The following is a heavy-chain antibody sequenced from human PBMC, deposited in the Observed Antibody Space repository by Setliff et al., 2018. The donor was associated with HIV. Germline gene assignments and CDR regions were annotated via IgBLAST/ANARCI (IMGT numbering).Heavy chain of an antibody. Sequence: GGSLRLSCAASRFDFNNYWMCWVRQAPGKGLEWVANIGQDGSEKNYVDSVKGRFTISRDNAKNSIDLQMNSLRAEDTAIYYCARELRPGHGVDVWGQGTTVTVSS. J-gene: IGHJ6*02. CDR3: ARELRPGHGVDV. V-gene: IGHV3-7*01. CDR2: IGQDGSEK. CDR1: RFDFNNYW. D-gene: IGHD3-16*01.